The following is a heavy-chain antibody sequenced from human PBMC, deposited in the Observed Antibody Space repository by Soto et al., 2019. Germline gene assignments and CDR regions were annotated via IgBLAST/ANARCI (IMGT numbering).Heavy chain of an antibody. D-gene: IGHD2-15*01. CDR1: GGSISSYY. CDR2: IYTSGST. V-gene: IGHV4-4*07. J-gene: IGHJ6*02. CDR3: ARVWGGRGYCRGGSCRSMDV. Sequence: PSETLSLTCTVSGGSISSYYWSWIRQPAGKGLEWIGRIYTSGSTNYNPSLKIRVTMSVDTSKNQFSLKLSSVTAADTAGYYCARVWGGRGYCRGGSCRSMDVWCQGTTVTVSS.